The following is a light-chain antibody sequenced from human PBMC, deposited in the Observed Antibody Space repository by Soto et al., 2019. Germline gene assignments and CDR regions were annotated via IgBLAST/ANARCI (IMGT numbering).Light chain of an antibody. CDR2: DVS. J-gene: IGLJ1*01. CDR3: SSYTSSSTPV. CDR1: SSDVGGYNY. Sequence: QSALTQPASVSGSPGQSITISCTGTSSDVGGYNYVSWYQQHPGKAPKFMIYDVSNRPSGVSNRFSGSKSGNMASLTISGLQAEDEADYYCSSYTSSSTPVFGTGTKVTVL. V-gene: IGLV2-14*01.